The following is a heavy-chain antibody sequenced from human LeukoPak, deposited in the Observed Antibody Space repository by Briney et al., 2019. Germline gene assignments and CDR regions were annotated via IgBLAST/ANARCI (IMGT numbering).Heavy chain of an antibody. D-gene: IGHD5-24*01. V-gene: IGHV3-23*01. CDR2: ISGSGGST. CDR3: APQGFRWLQLAGDY. CDR1: GFTFSSYA. Sequence: GGSLRLSCAASGFTFSSYAMSWVRQAPGKGLEWVSAISGSGGSTYYADSVKGRFTISRDNSKNTLYLQMNSLRAEDTAVYYCAPQGFRWLQLAGDYWGQGTLVTVSS. J-gene: IGHJ4*02.